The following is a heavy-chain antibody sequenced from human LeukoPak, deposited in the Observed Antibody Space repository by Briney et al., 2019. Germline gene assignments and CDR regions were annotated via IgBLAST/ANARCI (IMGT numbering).Heavy chain of an antibody. D-gene: IGHD1-1*01. Sequence: SETLSLTCALYGGSFSGYYGSWIRQPPGKGREWIGEINHSGRTNYNPSLKSRVTISVDKSKKKLSLKLRSVTAADTAVYYCARVDNWNDLYFDYWGQGTLVTVSS. CDR3: ARVDNWNDLYFDY. V-gene: IGHV4-34*01. CDR1: GGSFSGYY. CDR2: INHSGRT. J-gene: IGHJ4*02.